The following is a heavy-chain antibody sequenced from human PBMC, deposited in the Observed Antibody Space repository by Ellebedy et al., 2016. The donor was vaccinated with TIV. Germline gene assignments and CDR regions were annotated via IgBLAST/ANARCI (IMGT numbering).Heavy chain of an antibody. CDR1: GGSVSSGRYY. J-gene: IGHJ5*02. Sequence: SETLSLXXTVSGGSVSSGRYYWSWIRQSPGKGLEWIGHIDYSGGTNYIPSLESRVSLSLDISKNHFSLKLTSVTAADTAVYYCASLLSYGDYSHNWFDPWGQGTLVTVSS. D-gene: IGHD4-17*01. CDR3: ASLLSYGDYSHNWFDP. CDR2: IDYSGGT. V-gene: IGHV4-61*01.